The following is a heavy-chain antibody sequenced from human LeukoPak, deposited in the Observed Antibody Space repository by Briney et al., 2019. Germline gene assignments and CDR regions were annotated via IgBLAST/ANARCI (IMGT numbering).Heavy chain of an antibody. CDR2: ISSDGNII. CDR3: ARGETYGRIYYYYYMDV. J-gene: IGHJ6*03. CDR1: GFTFSTYE. Sequence: GGSLRLSCAAFGFTFSTYEMNWVRQAPGKGLEWVSYISSDGNIIYYEDSVKGRFTVSRDNSKNSLYLQMNSLRAEDTAVYYCARGETYGRIYYYYYMDVWGKGTTVTISS. D-gene: IGHD3-16*01. V-gene: IGHV3-48*03.